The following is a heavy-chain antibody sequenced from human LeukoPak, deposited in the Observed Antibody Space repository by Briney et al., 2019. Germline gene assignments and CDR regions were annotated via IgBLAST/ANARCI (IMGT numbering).Heavy chain of an antibody. CDR2: ISGSGGST. J-gene: IGHJ4*02. Sequence: GGSLRLSCAASGFTFSNYAMNWVRQAPGKGLEWVSAISGSGGSTYYAGSVKGRFTISRDNSKNTLYLQMNSLRAEDTAVYYCAKGSRDGYNSDYWGQGTLVTVSS. CDR3: AKGSRDGYNSDY. CDR1: GFTFSNYA. D-gene: IGHD5-24*01. V-gene: IGHV3-23*01.